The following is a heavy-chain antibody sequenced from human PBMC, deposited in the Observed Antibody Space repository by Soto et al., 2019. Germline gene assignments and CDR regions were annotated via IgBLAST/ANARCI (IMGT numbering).Heavy chain of an antibody. CDR3: ARGSSSWYRYFDY. J-gene: IGHJ4*02. CDR1: GFTFSDYY. CDR2: ISSSSSYT. V-gene: IGHV3-11*06. Sequence: GGSLRLSCAASGFTFSDYYMSWIRQAPGKGLEWVSYISSSSSYTNYAYSVKGRFTISRDNAKNSLYLQMNSLRAEDTAVYYCARGSSSWYRYFDYWGQGTLVTVSS. D-gene: IGHD6-13*01.